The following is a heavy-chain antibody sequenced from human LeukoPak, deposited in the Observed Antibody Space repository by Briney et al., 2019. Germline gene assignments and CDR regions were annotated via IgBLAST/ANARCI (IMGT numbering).Heavy chain of an antibody. CDR2: IRYDGSNK. CDR3: GALGVAVAGTLDY. CDR1: GFTFSSYG. J-gene: IGHJ4*02. V-gene: IGHV3-30*02. Sequence: PGGSLRLSCAASGFTFSSYGMHWVRQAPGKGLEWVAFIRYDGSNKYYADSVKGRFTISRDNSKNTLYLQMNSLRAEDTAVYYCGALGVAVAGTLDYWGQGILVTVSS. D-gene: IGHD6-19*01.